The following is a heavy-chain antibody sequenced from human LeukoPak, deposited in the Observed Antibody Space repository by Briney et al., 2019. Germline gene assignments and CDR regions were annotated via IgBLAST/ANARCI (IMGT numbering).Heavy chain of an antibody. CDR1: GYTFTSYY. CDR3: ARDGLVEYQLLYFQH. J-gene: IGHJ1*01. D-gene: IGHD2-2*01. V-gene: IGHV1-46*01. CDR2: INPSGGST. Sequence: ASVKVFCKASGYTFTSYYMHWVRQAPGQGLEWMGIINPSGGSTSYAQKFQGRVTMTRDTSTSTVYMELSSLRSEDTAVYYCARDGLVEYQLLYFQHWGQGTLVTVSS.